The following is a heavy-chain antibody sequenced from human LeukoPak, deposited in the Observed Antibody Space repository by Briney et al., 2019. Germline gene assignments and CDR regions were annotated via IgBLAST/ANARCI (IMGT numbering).Heavy chain of an antibody. J-gene: IGHJ5*02. D-gene: IGHD3-3*01. CDR3: ARGSYWSGYYINNWFDP. CDR2: TSDYMGNRNT. CDR1: GHTFINYG. V-gene: IGHV1-18*01. Sequence: ASVKVSCKASGHTFINYGIGWVRQAPGQGLEWMGWTSDYMGNRNTDYAQKFQGRVTITTDESTSTAYMGLSSLRSEDTAVYYCARGSYWSGYYINNWFDPWGQGTLVTVSS.